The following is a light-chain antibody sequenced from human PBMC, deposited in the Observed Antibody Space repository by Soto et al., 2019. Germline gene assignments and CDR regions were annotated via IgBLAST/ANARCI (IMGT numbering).Light chain of an antibody. CDR2: GAS. V-gene: IGKV3-15*01. J-gene: IGKJ5*01. CDR1: QSVRSH. CDR3: QQYKKWPL. Sequence: IVMPQSPATLSVSPWEIVTLSCTTSQSVRSHVAWYQQKPGQAPRLLLYGASTRATGVPARFSGSGGGTDFTLTISSVQSEDFAVYYCQQYKKWPLFGQGTRLEI.